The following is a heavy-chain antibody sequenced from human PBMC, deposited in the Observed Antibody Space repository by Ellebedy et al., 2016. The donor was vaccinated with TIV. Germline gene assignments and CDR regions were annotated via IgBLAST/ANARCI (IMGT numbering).Heavy chain of an antibody. J-gene: IGHJ5*02. D-gene: IGHD6-19*01. Sequence: SETLSLTCTVSGGSISSYYWSWIRQPPGKGLEWIGYIYYSGSTNYNPSLKSRVTISVDTSKNQFSLKLSSVTAADTAVYYCARDGKQWLGWFDPWGQGTLVTVSS. CDR2: IYYSGST. V-gene: IGHV4-59*01. CDR1: GGSISSYY. CDR3: ARDGKQWLGWFDP.